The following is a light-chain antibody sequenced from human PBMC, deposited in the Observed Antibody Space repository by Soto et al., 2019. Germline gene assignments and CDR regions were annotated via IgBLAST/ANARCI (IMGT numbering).Light chain of an antibody. J-gene: IGKJ1*01. CDR1: QSINTN. V-gene: IGKV3-15*01. CDR3: QQYNSWPPWT. CDR2: GAS. Sequence: EVVMTQSPATLSVSPGERVTLSCRATQSINTNLAWYQQKPGQAPRLLIYGASTRATGIPARFSGSGSGTEFTLTINSLQSEDSAVYYCQQYNSWPPWTFGQGTKVEIK.